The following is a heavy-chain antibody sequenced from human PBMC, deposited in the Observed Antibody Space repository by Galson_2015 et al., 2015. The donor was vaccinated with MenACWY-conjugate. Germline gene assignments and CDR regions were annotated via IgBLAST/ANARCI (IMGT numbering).Heavy chain of an antibody. CDR1: RFSFSRHR. Sequence: TLPLSGAASRFSFSRHRMNWVRQAPWNGPEWVAHIGRTGDSIYYSDSVKGRFTISIDNAENSLSLQMHSLRGEDAAVDYCARALYGDYAIDYWGQGALVTVSS. D-gene: IGHD4-17*01. CDR2: IGRTGDSI. V-gene: IGHV3-48*04. J-gene: IGHJ4*02. CDR3: ARALYGDYAIDY.